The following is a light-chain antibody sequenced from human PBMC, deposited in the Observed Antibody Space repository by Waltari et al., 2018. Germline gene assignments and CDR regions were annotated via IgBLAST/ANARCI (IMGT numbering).Light chain of an antibody. CDR3: QQFDTFPLT. Sequence: DTGMTQSPATLSASPGGRATLSCRTSQSVRNNLAWYQQKAGQAPRLLIYAASTRATGVPDRFSGSGSGTDFTLTISSLQSEDFAVYYCQQFDTFPLTFGQGTRLEIK. V-gene: IGKV3-15*01. CDR1: QSVRNN. J-gene: IGKJ5*01. CDR2: AAS.